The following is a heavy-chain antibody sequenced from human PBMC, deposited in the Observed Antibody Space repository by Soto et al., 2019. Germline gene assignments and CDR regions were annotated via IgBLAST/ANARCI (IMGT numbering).Heavy chain of an antibody. CDR2: ISYDGSNK. V-gene: IGHV3-30-3*01. Sequence: QVQLVESGGAVVQPGRSLRLSCAASGFTFSTYAMHWVRQAPGKGLEWVGDISYDGSNKYYAGSVKGRFTISRDNSKNTLYRQMNSLRAEDTAVYYCAKGGLWPRAPLDFWGQGSLVTVSS. D-gene: IGHD2-21*01. CDR3: AKGGLWPRAPLDF. CDR1: GFTFSTYA. J-gene: IGHJ4*02.